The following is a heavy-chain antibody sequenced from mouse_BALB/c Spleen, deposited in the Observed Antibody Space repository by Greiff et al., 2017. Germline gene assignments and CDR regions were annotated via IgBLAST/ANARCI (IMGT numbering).Heavy chain of an antibody. CDR1: GFSLTSYG. CDR2: IWAGGST. V-gene: IGHV2-9*02. J-gene: IGHJ1*01. D-gene: IGHD2-3*01. Sequence: QVQLQQSGPGLVAPSQSLSITCTVSGFSLTSYGVHWVRQPPGKGLEWLGVIWAGGSTNYNSALMSRLSISKDNSKSQVFLKMNSLQTDDTAMYYCARVYDGYSRYFEVWGAGTTVTVSS. CDR3: ARVYDGYSRYFEV.